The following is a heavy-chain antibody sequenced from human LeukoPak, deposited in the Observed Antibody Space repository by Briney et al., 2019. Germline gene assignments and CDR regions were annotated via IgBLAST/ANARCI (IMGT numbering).Heavy chain of an antibody. V-gene: IGHV3-23*01. CDR1: GFTFSSYA. Sequence: GGSLRLSCAASGFTFSSYAMSWVRQAPGKGLEWVSAISGSGGSTYYADSVKGRFTISRDNSKNTLYLQMNSLRAEDTAVYYCAKDRGVAARPSYGFYYYYMDVWGKGTTVTVSS. CDR3: AKDRGVAARPSYGFYYYYMDV. D-gene: IGHD6-6*01. J-gene: IGHJ6*03. CDR2: ISGSGGST.